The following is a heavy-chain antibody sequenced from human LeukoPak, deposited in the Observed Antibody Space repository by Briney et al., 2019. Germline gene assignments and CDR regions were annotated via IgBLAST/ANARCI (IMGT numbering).Heavy chain of an antibody. J-gene: IGHJ3*02. CDR2: ISSSSSTI. CDR3: ARDTVTGVFDI. D-gene: IGHD4-17*01. V-gene: IGHV3-48*04. Sequence: GGSLRLSCAASGFTFSRYSMNWVRQAPGKGLEWVSYISSSSSTIYYADSVKGRFTISRDNAKNSLYLQMNSLRAEDTAVYYCARDTVTGVFDIWGQGTMVTVSS. CDR1: GFTFSRYS.